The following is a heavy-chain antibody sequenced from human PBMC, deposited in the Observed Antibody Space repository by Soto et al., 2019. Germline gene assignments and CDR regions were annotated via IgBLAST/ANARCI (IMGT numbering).Heavy chain of an antibody. CDR2: IYYSGST. D-gene: IGHD3-16*01. CDR3: ARGPPFGGVISYYFDY. J-gene: IGHJ4*02. V-gene: IGHV4-31*03. CDR1: GGSISSGGYY. Sequence: QVQLQESGPGLVKHSQTLSLTCTVSGGSISSGGYYWSWIRQHPGKGLEWIGYIYYSGSTYYNPSLKSRVTISVDTSKNQFSLKLSSVTAADTAVYYCARGPPFGGVISYYFDYWGQGTLVTVSS.